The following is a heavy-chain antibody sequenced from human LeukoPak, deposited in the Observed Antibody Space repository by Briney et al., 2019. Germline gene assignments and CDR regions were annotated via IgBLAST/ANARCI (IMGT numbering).Heavy chain of an antibody. J-gene: IGHJ4*02. D-gene: IGHD1-14*01. CDR3: ARQYRTSVGLWYFDN. CDR2: IYSDGSST. Sequence: VGSLRLSCAASGFTFSSYWMYWVRQVPGKGLVWVSRIYSDGSSTNYADSVKGRFTISRDNAKNTLYLHMNRLRAEDTAVYYCARQYRTSVGLWYFDNWGKETLVTVSS. CDR1: GFTFSSYW. V-gene: IGHV3-74*01.